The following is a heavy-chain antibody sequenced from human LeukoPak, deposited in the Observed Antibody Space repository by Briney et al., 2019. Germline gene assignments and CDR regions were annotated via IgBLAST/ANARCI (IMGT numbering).Heavy chain of an antibody. J-gene: IGHJ4*02. V-gene: IGHV4-34*01. CDR3: ARTRIVGASPLGY. D-gene: IGHD1-26*01. Sequence: SETLSLTCAVYGGSFSGYYWSWIRQPPGKGLEWIGEINYSGSTNYNPSLKSRVTISVDTSKNQFSLKLSSVTAADTAVYYCARTRIVGASPLGYWGQGTLVTVFS. CDR1: GGSFSGYY. CDR2: INYSGST.